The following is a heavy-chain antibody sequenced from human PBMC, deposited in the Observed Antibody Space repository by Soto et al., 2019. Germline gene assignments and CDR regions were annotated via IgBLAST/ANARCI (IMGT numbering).Heavy chain of an antibody. CDR2: ISYDGSNK. D-gene: IGHD5-12*01. CDR1: GFTLSSYG. CDR3: AKAPYSGYEIDY. V-gene: IGHV3-30*18. Sequence: QVQLVESGGGVVQPGRSLRLSCAASGFTLSSYGMHWVRQAPGKGLEWVAVISYDGSNKYYADSVKGRFTISRDNSKNTLYLQMNSLRAEDTAVYYCAKAPYSGYEIDYWGQGTLVTVSS. J-gene: IGHJ4*02.